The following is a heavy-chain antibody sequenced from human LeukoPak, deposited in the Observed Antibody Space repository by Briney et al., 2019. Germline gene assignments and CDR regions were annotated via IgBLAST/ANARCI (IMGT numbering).Heavy chain of an antibody. CDR1: GGSISSYY. Sequence: SETLSLTCTVSGGSISSYYWSWIRQPPGKGLEWIGYIYYSGSTNYNPSLKSRVTISVDTSKNQFSLKLSSVTAADTAVYYCARGDDFDDSFDLWGRGTLVTVSS. V-gene: IGHV4-59*01. CDR3: ARGDDFDDSFDL. D-gene: IGHD3-3*01. J-gene: IGHJ2*01. CDR2: IYYSGST.